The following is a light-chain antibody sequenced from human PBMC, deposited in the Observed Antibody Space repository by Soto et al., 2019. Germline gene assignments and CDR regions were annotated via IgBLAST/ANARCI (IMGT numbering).Light chain of an antibody. CDR3: QQYASSPHT. V-gene: IGKV3-20*01. CDR2: GAS. CDR1: QSVSSSH. J-gene: IGKJ2*01. Sequence: EIVLTQSPGTLSLSPGERATLSCRASQSVSSSHLAWYQQNPGQAPRLLIYGASSRPTRIPDRFSGSGSGTDFTLTISRLEPEDFAVYYCQQYASSPHTFGQGTKLEIK.